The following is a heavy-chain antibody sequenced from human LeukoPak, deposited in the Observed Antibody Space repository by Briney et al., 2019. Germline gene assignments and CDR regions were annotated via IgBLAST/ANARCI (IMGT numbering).Heavy chain of an antibody. J-gene: IGHJ3*02. Sequence: SETLSLTCAVSGGSISSGAYSWSWIRQPPGKGLEWIGYIYHSGSTYYNPSLKSRVTMSVDTSKDQFSLKLSSVTAADTAVYYCARPYYDSSGYYHDAFDIWGQGTMVTVSS. CDR1: GGSISSGAYS. V-gene: IGHV4-30-4*07. CDR2: IYHSGST. CDR3: ARPYYDSSGYYHDAFDI. D-gene: IGHD3-22*01.